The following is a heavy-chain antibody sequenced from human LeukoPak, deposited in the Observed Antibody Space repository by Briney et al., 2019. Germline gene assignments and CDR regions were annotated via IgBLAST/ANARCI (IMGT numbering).Heavy chain of an antibody. D-gene: IGHD5-18*01. Sequence: PGGSLRLSCAASGFTFSSYSMNWVRQAPGKGLEWVSSISSSSSYIYYTDSVKGRFTISRDNSKNTLDLQMSSLRAEDTAVYYCARRGHGYGSPFDYWGQGTLVTVSS. CDR1: GFTFSSYS. CDR2: ISSSSSYI. V-gene: IGHV3-21*01. CDR3: ARRGHGYGSPFDY. J-gene: IGHJ4*02.